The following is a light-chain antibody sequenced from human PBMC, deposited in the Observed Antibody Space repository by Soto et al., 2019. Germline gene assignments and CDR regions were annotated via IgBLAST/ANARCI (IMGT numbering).Light chain of an antibody. Sequence: QSALSRSVSGSPGQSVTLSCTGATTDVGSSDYVSWYQQHPGKAPRLLIYDVTKRPAGVPTRFSGSKSDKTAYLTISGLQTEDEAVYFCCSFAGPSSMFVGGTKLTVL. J-gene: IGLJ3*02. CDR1: TTDVGSSDY. CDR3: CSFAGPSSM. CDR2: DVT. V-gene: IGLV2-11*01.